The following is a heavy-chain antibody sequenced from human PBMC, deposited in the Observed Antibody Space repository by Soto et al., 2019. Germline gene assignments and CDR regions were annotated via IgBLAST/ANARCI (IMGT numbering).Heavy chain of an antibody. D-gene: IGHD3-10*01. Sequence: QVQLEQSAPEVKKPGASVKVSCKASGYTFSTYGIRWVRQAPGQGLEWMGWINTHNGNTNYAQNLQGRVTMTADTSTSTAYMELRSLRSDDTAVYYCTREGSAPYYYYGMDVWGQGTTVTVSS. CDR2: INTHNGNT. J-gene: IGHJ6*02. V-gene: IGHV1-18*01. CDR3: TREGSAPYYYYGMDV. CDR1: GYTFSTYG.